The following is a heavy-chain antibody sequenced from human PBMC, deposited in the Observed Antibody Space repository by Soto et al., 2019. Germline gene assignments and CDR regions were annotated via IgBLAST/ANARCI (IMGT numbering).Heavy chain of an antibody. Sequence: EVQLVESGGGLVQPGGSLRLTCVASGFPFSIYIMNWVRQAPGKGLEWSSYITSDTNTIKYADSVKGRFTISRDNAKNLVYLQMHSLRDEDTAVYFCARSVEGHFDYWGQGTVVTVSS. CDR1: GFPFSIYI. CDR3: ARSVEGHFDY. CDR2: ITSDTNTI. V-gene: IGHV3-48*02. J-gene: IGHJ4*02.